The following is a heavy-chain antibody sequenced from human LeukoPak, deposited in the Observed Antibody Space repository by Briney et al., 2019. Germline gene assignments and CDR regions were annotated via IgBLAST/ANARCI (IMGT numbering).Heavy chain of an antibody. D-gene: IGHD1-1*01. CDR3: ARGVEPEYFDY. CDR2: INHSGST. V-gene: IGHV4-34*01. CDR1: GVSFSGYY. Sequence: SETLSLTCAVYGVSFSGYYWSWIRQPPGKGLEWIGEINHSGSTNYNPSLKSRVTISVDTSKNQFSLKLSSVTAADTAVYYCARGVEPEYFDYWGQGTLVTVSS. J-gene: IGHJ4*02.